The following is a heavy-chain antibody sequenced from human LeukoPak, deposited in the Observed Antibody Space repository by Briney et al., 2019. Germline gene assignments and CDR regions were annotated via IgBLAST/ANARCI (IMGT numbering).Heavy chain of an antibody. CDR1: GFTFSDYS. D-gene: IGHD3-10*01. CDR3: ARETYYYGSGSYYFDY. Sequence: PGGSLRLSCAASGFTFSDYSINWVRQAPGKGLEWVSFISSRSSSIYYADSVKGRFTISRDNAKKSLYLQMNSLRDEDTAVYYCARETYYYGSGSYYFDYWGQGTLVTVSS. J-gene: IGHJ4*02. CDR2: ISSRSSSI. V-gene: IGHV3-48*02.